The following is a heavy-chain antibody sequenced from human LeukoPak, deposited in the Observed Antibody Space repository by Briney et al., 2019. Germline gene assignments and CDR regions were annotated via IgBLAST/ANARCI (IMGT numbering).Heavy chain of an antibody. J-gene: IGHJ4*02. CDR2: ISGSGGTT. D-gene: IGHD3-10*01. Sequence: GGSLRLSCAASGLTFSSYAMSWVRQAPGKGLVCVSAISGSGGTTYYADSVKGRFIISRDNPKNTLYLQMNSLRAEDTAVYYCATTHDYYGSGSYYLGFDYWGQGTLVTVSS. CDR3: ATTHDYYGSGSYYLGFDY. CDR1: GLTFSSYA. V-gene: IGHV3-23*01.